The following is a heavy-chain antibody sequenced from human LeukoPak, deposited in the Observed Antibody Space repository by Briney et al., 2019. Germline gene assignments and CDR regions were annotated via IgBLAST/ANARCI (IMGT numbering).Heavy chain of an antibody. CDR3: ARDDYYSNAD. CDR2: IKEDGGEI. CDR1: GFTFSDYY. V-gene: IGHV3-7*01. D-gene: IGHD3-22*01. Sequence: GGSLRLSCAASGFTFSDYYMSWIRQAPGKGLEWVANIKEDGGEIYYVDSVKGRFTISRDNTKNSLFLQMNSLRAEDTAVYYCARDDYYSNADWGQGTLVTVSS. J-gene: IGHJ4*02.